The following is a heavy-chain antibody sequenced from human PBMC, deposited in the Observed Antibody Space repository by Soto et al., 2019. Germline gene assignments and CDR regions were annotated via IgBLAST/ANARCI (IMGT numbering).Heavy chain of an antibody. D-gene: IGHD3-10*01. CDR2: FNAGNGNT. CDR3: ARVPYGSGSYPY. V-gene: IGHV1-3*01. J-gene: IGHJ4*02. Sequence: QVQLVQSGAEVKKPGASVKVSCKASGYTFTSYAMHWVRQAPGQRLEWMGWFNAGNGNTKYSQKFQGRVTITRDTSASTAYMELSSLRSEDTAVYYCARVPYGSGSYPYWGQGTLVTVSS. CDR1: GYTFTSYA.